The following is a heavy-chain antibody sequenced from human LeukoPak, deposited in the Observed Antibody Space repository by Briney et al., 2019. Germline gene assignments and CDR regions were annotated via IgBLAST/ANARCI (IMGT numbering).Heavy chain of an antibody. D-gene: IGHD3-22*01. CDR3: GREYASSGYCDS. Sequence: PGGSLRLSCAASGFTFSSYAMSWVRQAPGKGLEWVSAISGSGGSTYYADSVKGRFIISRDNSKNTLYLQMNSLRAEDTAVYYCGREYASSGYCDSWGQGTLVTVSS. V-gene: IGHV3-23*01. J-gene: IGHJ4*02. CDR1: GFTFSSYA. CDR2: ISGSGGST.